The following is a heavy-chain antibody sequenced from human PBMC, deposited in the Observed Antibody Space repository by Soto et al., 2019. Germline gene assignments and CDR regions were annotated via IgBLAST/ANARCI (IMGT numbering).Heavy chain of an antibody. J-gene: IGHJ4*01. CDR2: ITGSSTYI. V-gene: IGHV3-21*01. CDR3: ARGHPYGSGSSWLFDN. CDR1: GFTFSTYT. D-gene: IGHD3-10*01. Sequence: VQLVESGGGLVKPGGSLRLSCAASGFTFSTYTMNWVRQAPGKGLEWVSSITGSSTYIYYAGSVEGRFTISRDNAKNSLFVQLNSLRVEDTAVYYCARGHPYGSGSSWLFDNWGHGTLVTVSS.